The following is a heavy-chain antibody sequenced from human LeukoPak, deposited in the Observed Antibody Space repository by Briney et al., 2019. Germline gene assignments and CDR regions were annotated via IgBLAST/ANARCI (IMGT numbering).Heavy chain of an antibody. J-gene: IGHJ5*01. V-gene: IGHV1-2*06. D-gene: IGHD5-18*01. CDR2: INPNSGGT. CDR1: GYTFTGYY. CDR3: ARDGCGASRGYSYGLNWFAL. Sequence: ASVKVSCKASGYTFTGYYMHWLRQAPGQGLEWMGRINPNSGGTNYAQKFQGRVTMTRDTSISTAYMELSRLRSDDTAVYYCARDGCGASRGYSYGLNWFALWSQGTLVTVSS.